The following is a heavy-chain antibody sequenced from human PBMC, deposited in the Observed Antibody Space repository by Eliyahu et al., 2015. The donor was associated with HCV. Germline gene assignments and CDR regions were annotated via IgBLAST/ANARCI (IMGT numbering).Heavy chain of an antibody. CDR3: AREVVDSSNIGDYGLDV. Sequence: EVQLVESGGGLIQSGGSLRLSCAVSGFTVSDNYMSWVRQAPGKGLEWVSVISSGGSNDYADSVKGRFTISRDNSKNTLYLQMNSLTAEDSAVYYCAREVVDSSNIGDYGLDVWGQGTTVTVS. CDR1: GFTVSDNY. J-gene: IGHJ6*02. D-gene: IGHD2-15*01. CDR2: ISSGGSN. V-gene: IGHV3-53*01.